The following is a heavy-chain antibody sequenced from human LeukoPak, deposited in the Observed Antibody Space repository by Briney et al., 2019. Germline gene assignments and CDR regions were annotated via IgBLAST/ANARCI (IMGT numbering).Heavy chain of an antibody. Sequence: PGWSLTLSWAASGFTFINPWMSWLRQAPGKGLEWVGRIKSKTDGETTDCAAPVKGRFTISRDDSKNALYLQIHTLKTEDAAVYYCTTIYDSSGYCVYWGQGTLVTVSS. CDR3: TTIYDSSGYCVY. CDR2: IKSKTDGETT. V-gene: IGHV3-15*01. J-gene: IGHJ4*02. D-gene: IGHD3-22*01. CDR1: GFTFINPW.